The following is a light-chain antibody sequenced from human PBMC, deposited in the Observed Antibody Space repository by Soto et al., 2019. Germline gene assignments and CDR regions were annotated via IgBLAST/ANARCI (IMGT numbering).Light chain of an antibody. J-gene: IGKJ3*01. V-gene: IGKV3-20*01. CDR3: QQHGSWGIT. CDR1: QSVSSD. CDR2: AAS. Sequence: EIVLTQSPGTLSLSPGERATLSCRSSQSVSSDLAWYQQKPGQAPRLLXXAASSRAAGIPDRFSGSGSGTDFTLTISRLEPEDGAVYYCQQHGSWGITFGPGTKVDI.